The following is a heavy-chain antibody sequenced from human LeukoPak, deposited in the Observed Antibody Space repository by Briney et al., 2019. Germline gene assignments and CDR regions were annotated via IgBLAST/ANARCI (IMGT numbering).Heavy chain of an antibody. CDR2: IYHSGST. Sequence: KPSETLSLTCAVSGYSISSGYYWGWIRQPPGKGLEWIGSIYHSGSTYYNPSLKSRVTISVDTSKNRFSLKLSSVTAADTAVYYCARGLDIVVVPAAALYFDYWGQGTLVTVSS. CDR3: ARGLDIVVVPAAALYFDY. V-gene: IGHV4-38-2*01. CDR1: GYSISSGYY. J-gene: IGHJ4*02. D-gene: IGHD2-2*03.